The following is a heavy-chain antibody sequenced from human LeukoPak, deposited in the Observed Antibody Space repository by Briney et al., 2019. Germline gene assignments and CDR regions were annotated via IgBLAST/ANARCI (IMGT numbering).Heavy chain of an antibody. J-gene: IGHJ1*01. CDR2: IYHSGST. Sequence: PSGTLSLTCAVSGDSISSSNWWTWVRQPPGKGLEWIGEIYHSGSTNYNPSLKSRLTMSLDKSKDQFSLKLTSVTAADTAVYYCARGLIAAAGVFQHWGQGTLITVSS. D-gene: IGHD6-13*01. CDR3: ARGLIAAAGVFQH. CDR1: GDSISSSNW. V-gene: IGHV4-4*02.